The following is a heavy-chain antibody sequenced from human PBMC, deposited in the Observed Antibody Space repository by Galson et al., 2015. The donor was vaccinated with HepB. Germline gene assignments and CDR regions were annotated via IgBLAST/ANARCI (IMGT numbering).Heavy chain of an antibody. D-gene: IGHD5-24*01. V-gene: IGHV1-18*01. J-gene: IGHJ4*02. CDR2: ISGYNGNT. Sequence: SVKVSCKASGYTFTNYGITWVRQAPGQGLEWMGWISGYNGNTKYPQKLQGRVTITTDTSTTTAYMELRSLRSDDTAVYYCARDPWKDAYNYAAVDYWGQGTLVTVSS. CDR1: GYTFTNYG. CDR3: ARDPWKDAYNYAAVDY.